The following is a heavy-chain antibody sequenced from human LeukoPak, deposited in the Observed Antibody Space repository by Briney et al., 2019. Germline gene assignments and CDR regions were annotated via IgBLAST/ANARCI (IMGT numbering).Heavy chain of an antibody. CDR2: IIPIFGTA. Sequence: ASVKVSCKASGGTFSSYAISWVRQAPGQGLEWMGRIIPIFGTANYAQKFQGRVTITTDESTSTAYMELSSLRSEDTAAYYCARESGGYIIDYWGQGTLVTVSS. CDR1: GGTFSSYA. D-gene: IGHD6-25*01. CDR3: ARESGGYIIDY. V-gene: IGHV1-69*05. J-gene: IGHJ4*02.